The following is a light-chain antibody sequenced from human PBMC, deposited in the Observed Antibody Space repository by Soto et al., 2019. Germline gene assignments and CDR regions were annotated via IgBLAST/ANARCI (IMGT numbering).Light chain of an antibody. CDR3: QSYDSSLSGYVV. CDR2: GNS. J-gene: IGLJ2*01. CDR1: SSNIGAGYD. V-gene: IGLV1-40*01. Sequence: QSVLTQPPSVSGAPGQRVTISCTGSSSNIGAGYDVHWYQQLPGTAPKLLIYGNSNRPSGVPDRFSGSKSGTSAYLAITGLQAEDEADYYGQSYDSSLSGYVVFGGWTKLTAL.